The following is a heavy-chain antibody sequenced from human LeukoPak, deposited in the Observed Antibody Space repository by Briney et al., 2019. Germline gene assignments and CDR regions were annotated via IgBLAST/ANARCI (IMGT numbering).Heavy chain of an antibody. Sequence: PSETPSLTCAVYGGSFSGYYWSWIRQPPGKGLEWIGEINHSGSTNYNPSLKSRVTISVDTSKNQFSLKLSSVTAADTAVYYCARGLGSRSLDYWGQGTLVTASS. CDR3: ARGLGSRSLDY. J-gene: IGHJ4*02. D-gene: IGHD6-13*01. V-gene: IGHV4-34*01. CDR2: INHSGST. CDR1: GGSFSGYY.